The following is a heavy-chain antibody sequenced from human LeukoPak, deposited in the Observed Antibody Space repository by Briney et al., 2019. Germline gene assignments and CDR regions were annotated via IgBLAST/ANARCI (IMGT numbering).Heavy chain of an antibody. J-gene: IGHJ4*02. CDR1: GGSISSSSYY. CDR2: IYYSGST. V-gene: IGHV4-39*01. Sequence: SETLSLTCTVSGGSISSSSYYWGWIRQPPWKGLEWIGSIYYSGSTYYNPSLKSRVTISVDTSKNQFSLKLSSVTAADTAVYYCRGYREITMIVVGGYYFDYWGQGTLVTVSS. D-gene: IGHD3-22*01. CDR3: RGYREITMIVVGGYYFDY.